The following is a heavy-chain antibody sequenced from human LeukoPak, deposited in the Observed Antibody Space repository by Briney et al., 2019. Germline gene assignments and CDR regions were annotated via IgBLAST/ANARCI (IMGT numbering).Heavy chain of an antibody. V-gene: IGHV4-30-4*01. J-gene: IGHJ5*02. CDR3: ARADTAERVVWFDP. CDR1: GGSISSGDYY. D-gene: IGHD5-18*01. Sequence: SETLSLTCTVSGGSISSGDYYWSWIRQPPGKGLEWIGYIYYSGSTYYNPSLKSRVTISVDTSKNQFSLKLSSATAADTAVYYCARADTAERVVWFDPWGQGTLVTVSS. CDR2: IYYSGST.